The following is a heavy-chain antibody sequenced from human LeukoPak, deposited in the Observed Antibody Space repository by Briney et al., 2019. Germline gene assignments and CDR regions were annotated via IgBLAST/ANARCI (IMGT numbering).Heavy chain of an antibody. D-gene: IGHD3-3*01. Sequence: ASETLSLTCTVSGGSISSYYWSWIRQPAGKGLEWIGRIYTSGSTNYNPSLKSRVTMSVDTSKNQFSLKLSSVTAADTAVYYCARDSNPQNYDFWSGSPGGEDYFDYWGQGTLVTVSS. CDR3: ARDSNPQNYDFWSGSPGGEDYFDY. CDR2: IYTSGST. J-gene: IGHJ4*02. V-gene: IGHV4-4*07. CDR1: GGSISSYY.